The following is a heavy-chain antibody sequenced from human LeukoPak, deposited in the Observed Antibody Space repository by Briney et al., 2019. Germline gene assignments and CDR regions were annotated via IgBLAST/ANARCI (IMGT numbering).Heavy chain of an antibody. CDR3: ARAWQRLVHYYYYMDV. D-gene: IGHD6-13*01. V-gene: IGHV1-8*01. CDR2: MNPNSGNT. J-gene: IGHJ6*03. Sequence: ASVKVSCKASGYTFTSYDINWVRQATGQGLEWMGWMNPNSGNTGYAQKFQGRVTMTRNTSISTAYMELSSLRSEDTAVYYCARAWQRLVHYYYYMDVWGKGTTVTVSS. CDR1: GYTFTSYD.